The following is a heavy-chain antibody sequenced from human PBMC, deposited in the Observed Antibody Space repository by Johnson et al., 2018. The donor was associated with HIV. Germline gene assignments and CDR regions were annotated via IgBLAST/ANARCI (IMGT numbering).Heavy chain of an antibody. CDR3: ARDRARDAFDV. J-gene: IGHJ3*01. Sequence: VQLVESGGGVVQPGRSLRISCAASGFTVSSNYMSWVRQAPGKGLEWVSVIYSGGSTNYADSVKGRFTISRDTSKNTVFLQMNSLRAEDTAVYYCARDRARDAFDVWGQGTMVTVSS. CDR2: IYSGGST. CDR1: GFTVSSNY. V-gene: IGHV3-66*02.